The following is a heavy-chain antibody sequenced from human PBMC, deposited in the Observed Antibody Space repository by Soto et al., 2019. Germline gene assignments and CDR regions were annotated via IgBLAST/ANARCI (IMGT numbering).Heavy chain of an antibody. V-gene: IGHV1-18*01. CDR1: GYTFTSYG. J-gene: IGHJ4*02. Sequence: QVQLVQSGAEVKKPGASVKVSCKASGYTFTSYGISWVRQAPGQGLEWMGWISAYSGKTNYAQKLQGRVTMTTDTSTITDYMELRGMRSDDTAVYYCARDAAAGLNDYWGQGTLVTVSS. CDR3: ARDAAAGLNDY. D-gene: IGHD6-13*01. CDR2: ISAYSGKT.